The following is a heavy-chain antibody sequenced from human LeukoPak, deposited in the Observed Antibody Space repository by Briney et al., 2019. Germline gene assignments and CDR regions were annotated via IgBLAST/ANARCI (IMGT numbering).Heavy chain of an antibody. V-gene: IGHV3-21*01. J-gene: IGHJ5*02. CDR1: GFYFSSYN. Sequence: GGSLRLSCAGSGFYFSSYNMNWVRQAPGKGLEWVSSISSSSNYKFYADSVKGRFTISRDNAKNSLYLQMNSLRAEDTAVYYCARDGNLGITVAQYNWFDPWGQGTLVTVSS. CDR3: ARDGNLGITVAQYNWFDP. CDR2: ISSSSNYK. D-gene: IGHD6-19*01.